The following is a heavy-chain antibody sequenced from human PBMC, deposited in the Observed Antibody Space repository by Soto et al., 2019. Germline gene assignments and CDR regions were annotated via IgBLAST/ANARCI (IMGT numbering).Heavy chain of an antibody. Sequence: QVQLVQSGAEVKKPGASVKVSCKASGYTFTSYAMHWVRQAPGQRLEWMGWINAGNGNTKYSQKFQGRVTITRDTSASTAYMELSSLRSEDTAVYYCAIAVAGTVPYYYYYGMDVWGQGTTVTVSS. CDR3: AIAVAGTVPYYYYYGMDV. D-gene: IGHD6-19*01. V-gene: IGHV1-3*01. CDR1: GYTFTSYA. J-gene: IGHJ6*02. CDR2: INAGNGNT.